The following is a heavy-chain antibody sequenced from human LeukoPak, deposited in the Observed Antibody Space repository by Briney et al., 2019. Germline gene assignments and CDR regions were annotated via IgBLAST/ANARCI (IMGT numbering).Heavy chain of an antibody. CDR2: IIPIFGTA. CDR1: GGTFSSYA. CDR3: ARGWVPAAIYYYYYYMDV. V-gene: IGHV1-69*05. J-gene: IGHJ6*03. Sequence: SVKVSCKASGGTFSSYAISWVRQAPGQGLEWMGGIIPIFGTANYAQKFQGRVTITTDESTSTAYMELSSLRSEDTAVYYCARGWVPAAIYYYYYYMDVWGKGTTVTVSS. D-gene: IGHD2-2*01.